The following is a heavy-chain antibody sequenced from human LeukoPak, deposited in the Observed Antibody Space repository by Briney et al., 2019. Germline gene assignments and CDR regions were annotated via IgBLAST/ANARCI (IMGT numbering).Heavy chain of an antibody. V-gene: IGHV4-61*01. CDR3: ARGGSAFDI. J-gene: IGHJ3*02. CDR2: IYYSGST. Sequence: SETLSLTCTVSGGSVSSGSYYWSWIRQSPGKGLECIGYIYYSGSTSYNPSLKSRFTISIDTSKNQFSLRLQSVGAADTAVYYCARGGSAFDIWGHGTMVTVSS. CDR1: GGSVSSGSYY. D-gene: IGHD6-25*01.